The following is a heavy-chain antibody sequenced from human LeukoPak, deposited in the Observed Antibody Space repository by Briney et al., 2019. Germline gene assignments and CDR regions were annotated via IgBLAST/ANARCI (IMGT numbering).Heavy chain of an antibody. J-gene: IGHJ4*02. Sequence: SETLSLTCGVYGGSFSAYDYWTWIRQPPGKGLEWLGEVNHFNSINYTPSLKGRATISADTSRNQLSLKLTSVSAADTAVYYCARGNRQLAHYGSGSRLPYDSWGQGTLVTVSS. CDR3: ARGNRQLAHYGSGSRLPYDS. V-gene: IGHV4-34*01. D-gene: IGHD3-10*01. CDR1: GGSFSAYDY. CDR2: VNHFNSI.